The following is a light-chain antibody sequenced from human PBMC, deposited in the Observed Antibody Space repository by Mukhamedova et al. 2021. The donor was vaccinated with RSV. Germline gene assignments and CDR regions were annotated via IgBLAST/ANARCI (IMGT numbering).Light chain of an antibody. CDR1: QSVSRN. J-gene: IGKJ2*01. Sequence: GEGATLSCRASQSVSRNLAWYQQRPGQAPRLLIYGASTRATGLPARFSGSGSGSEFTLTISSLQSEDFAVYYCQQYNSWPRTFGQ. CDR2: GAS. V-gene: IGKV3-15*01. CDR3: QQYNSWPRT.